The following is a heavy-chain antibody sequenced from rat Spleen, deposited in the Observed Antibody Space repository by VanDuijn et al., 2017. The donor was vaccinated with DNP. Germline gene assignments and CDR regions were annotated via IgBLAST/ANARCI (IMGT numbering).Heavy chain of an antibody. CDR3: AREEFGVDY. D-gene: IGHD4-3*01. CDR2: INKDSSTI. J-gene: IGHJ2*01. V-gene: IGHV4-2*01. Sequence: EVKLVESGGGLVQPGRSLKLSCAASGFNFNDYWMGWIRQAPGKGLEWIGEINKDSSTINYAPSLKDKFAISRDNAQNTLYLQMSKLGSEETAIYYCAREEFGVDYWGQGVMVTVSS. CDR1: GFNFNDYW.